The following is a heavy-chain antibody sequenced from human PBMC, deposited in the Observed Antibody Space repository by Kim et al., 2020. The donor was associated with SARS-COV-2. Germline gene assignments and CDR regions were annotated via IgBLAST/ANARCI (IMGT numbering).Heavy chain of an antibody. CDR3: ARVVDGDYYFDY. V-gene: IGHV3-74*01. D-gene: IGHD2-15*01. Sequence: ADSVKGRFPSTRDNAKNTMYLQMNSLRAEDTAVYYCARVVDGDYYFDYWGQGTLVTVSS. J-gene: IGHJ4*02.